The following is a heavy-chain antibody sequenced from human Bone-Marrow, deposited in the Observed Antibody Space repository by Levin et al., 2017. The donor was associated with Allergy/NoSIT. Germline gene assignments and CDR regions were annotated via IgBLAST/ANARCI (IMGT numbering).Heavy chain of an antibody. V-gene: IGHV3-66*04. CDR2: LYSDGRT. CDR3: AGHSGGWYGRGWFDP. D-gene: IGHD6-19*01. CDR1: GFTFGNYG. Sequence: GGSLRLSCEASGFTFGNYGMHWVRQAPGKGLEWVSVLYSDGRTYYADSVKGRFTISRDNPKNSLYLQMNSLRDEDTAVYYCAGHSGGWYGRGWFDPWGQGTLVTVSS. J-gene: IGHJ5*02.